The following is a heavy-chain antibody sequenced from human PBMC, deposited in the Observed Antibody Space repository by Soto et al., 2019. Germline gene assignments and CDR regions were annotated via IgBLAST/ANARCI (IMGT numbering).Heavy chain of an antibody. D-gene: IGHD2-2*01. CDR1: GGSISSGGYS. Sequence: SETLSLTCAVSGGSISSGGYSWSWIRQPPGKGLEWIGYIYHSGSTYYNPSLKSRITISVDRSKNQFSLKLSSVTAADTAVYYCARGRYCSSTSCSPGVYYFDYWGQGTLVTVSS. CDR3: ARGRYCSSTSCSPGVYYFDY. V-gene: IGHV4-30-2*01. J-gene: IGHJ4*02. CDR2: IYHSGST.